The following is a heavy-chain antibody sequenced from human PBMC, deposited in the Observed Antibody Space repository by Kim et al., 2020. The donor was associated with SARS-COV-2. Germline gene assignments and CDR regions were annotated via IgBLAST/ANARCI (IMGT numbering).Heavy chain of an antibody. CDR2: IKHTGSDT. D-gene: IGHD3-22*01. V-gene: IGHV3-7*01. CDR1: GFTFSSYW. CDR3: ARYYDNSVYYYPRLDY. J-gene: IGHJ4*02. Sequence: GGSLRLSCAASGFTFSSYWMSWVRQAPGKGLEWVANIKHTGSDTSYVDSVKGRFTISRDNAKNSLYLQMNSLRADDTAVYYCARYYDNSVYYYPRLDYWGQGTLVTVSS.